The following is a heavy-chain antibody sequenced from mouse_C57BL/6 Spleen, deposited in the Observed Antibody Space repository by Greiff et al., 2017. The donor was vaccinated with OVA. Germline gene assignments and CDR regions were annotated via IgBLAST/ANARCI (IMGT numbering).Heavy chain of an antibody. CDR3: ARSDGYPDY. Sequence: EVQLVESGGGLVKPGGSLKLSCAASGFTFSDYEIHWVRRAPEKGLSGVAYISSGSSTIYYADTVKGRFTISRDNAKNTLFLQMTSLRSEDTAMYYCARSDGYPDYWGQGTTLTVSS. V-gene: IGHV5-17*01. J-gene: IGHJ2*01. CDR1: GFTFSDYE. CDR2: ISSGSSTI. D-gene: IGHD2-3*01.